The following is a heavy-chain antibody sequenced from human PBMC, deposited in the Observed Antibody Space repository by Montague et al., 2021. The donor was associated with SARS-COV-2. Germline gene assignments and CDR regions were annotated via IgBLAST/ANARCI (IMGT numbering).Heavy chain of an antibody. Sequence: SETLSLTCNVSGVSITSNYWTWVRQSAGKGLEFIGRMFPSGTTTYSPSLKSRLTMSLDRSKNQFSLRLTSVPAADTAVYFCARDSYSSAAGIQAWGQGILVAVSS. CDR3: ARDSYSSAAGIQA. CDR2: MFPSGTT. D-gene: IGHD6-13*01. CDR1: GVSITSNY. V-gene: IGHV4-4*07. J-gene: IGHJ5*02.